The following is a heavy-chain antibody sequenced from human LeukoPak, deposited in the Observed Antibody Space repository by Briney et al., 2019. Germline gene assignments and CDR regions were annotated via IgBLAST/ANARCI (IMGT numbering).Heavy chain of an antibody. V-gene: IGHV3-21*01. J-gene: IGHJ4*02. CDR1: GFTFSSYS. D-gene: IGHD6-19*01. CDR3: ARAYSSGWYVVYLPHSVGTSYYFDY. CDR2: ISSSSSYI. Sequence: GSLRLSCAASGFTFSSYSMNWVRPAPGKGLEWVSSISSSSSYIYYADSVKGRFTISRDNAKNSLYLQMNSLRAEDTAVYYCARAYSSGWYVVYLPHSVGTSYYFDYWGQGTLVTVSS.